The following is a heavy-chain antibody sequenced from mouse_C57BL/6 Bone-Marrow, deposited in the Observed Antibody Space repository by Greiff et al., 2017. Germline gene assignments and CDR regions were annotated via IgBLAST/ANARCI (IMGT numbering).Heavy chain of an antibody. Sequence: EVKVVESGGGLVKPGGSLKLSCAASGFTFSSYAMSWVRQTPEKRLEWVATISDGGSYTYYPDNVKGRFTISRANAKNNLYLQMSHLKSEDTAMYYCERDNYYSQEDYYAMDDWGQGTSVTVSS. CDR2: ISDGGSYT. CDR1: GFTFSSYA. CDR3: ERDNYYSQEDYYAMDD. D-gene: IGHD2-12*01. J-gene: IGHJ4*01. V-gene: IGHV5-4*01.